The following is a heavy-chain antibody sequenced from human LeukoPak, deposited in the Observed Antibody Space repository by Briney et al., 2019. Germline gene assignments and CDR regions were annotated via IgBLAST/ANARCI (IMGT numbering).Heavy chain of an antibody. D-gene: IGHD1-26*01. Sequence: ASVKVSCKASGYTFTSYGISWVRQAPGQGLEWMGWISAYNGNTNYVQKLQGRVTMTTDTSTSTAYMELRSLRSDDTAVYYCARDLEKGDPRGDAFDIWGQGTMVTVSS. CDR2: ISAYNGNT. J-gene: IGHJ3*02. V-gene: IGHV1-18*01. CDR1: GYTFTSYG. CDR3: ARDLEKGDPRGDAFDI.